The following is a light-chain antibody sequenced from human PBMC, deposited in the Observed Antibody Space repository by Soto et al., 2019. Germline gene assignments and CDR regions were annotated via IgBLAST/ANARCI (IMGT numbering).Light chain of an antibody. Sequence: DIQIAPSPSSLSAAVGDRVTITCQSSQDISNYLNWYQQKPWKAPKLMIYDAYNLETGVPPRFSGSGSGTDFTFTISSLQPADIATYYCQQHDNLPRGTCGQGTRREIK. CDR2: DAY. J-gene: IGKJ5*01. CDR3: QQHDNLPRGT. CDR1: QDISNY. V-gene: IGKV1-33*01.